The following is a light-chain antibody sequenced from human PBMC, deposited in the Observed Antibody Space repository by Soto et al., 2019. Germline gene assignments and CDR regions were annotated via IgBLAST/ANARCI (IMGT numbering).Light chain of an antibody. CDR3: QQRSNWPPYT. CDR2: DAS. V-gene: IGKV3-11*01. J-gene: IGKJ2*01. CDR1: QSVSSY. Sequence: EIVLTQSPATLSLSPGERATLSCRASQSVSSYLAWYQQKPGQAPRLLIYDASNRATGIPARFSGSGSGTDVTLTSSSLEPEDFAGYYGQQRSNWPPYTFGQGTKLEIK.